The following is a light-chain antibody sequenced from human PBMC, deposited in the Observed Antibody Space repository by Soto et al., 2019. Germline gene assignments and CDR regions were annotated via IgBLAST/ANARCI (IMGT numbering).Light chain of an antibody. Sequence: EIVLTQSPGTLSLSPGERATLSCRASQSVSSTFLAWYQQKPGQAPRLLIYGASSRATDIPDRFSGSGSGTDFTLTIARLEPEDFAVYYCQQYGNSRWTFGQGTKVDIK. V-gene: IGKV3-20*01. CDR3: QQYGNSRWT. CDR1: QSVSSTF. J-gene: IGKJ1*01. CDR2: GAS.